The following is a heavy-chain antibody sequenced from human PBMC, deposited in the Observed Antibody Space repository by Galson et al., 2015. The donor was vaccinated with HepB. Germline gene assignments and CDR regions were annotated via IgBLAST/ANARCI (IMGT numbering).Heavy chain of an antibody. D-gene: IGHD4-17*01. CDR1: GFTFSSYS. CDR3: ARDSPLEAYGDYESYYYYYMDV. V-gene: IGHV3-48*01. CDR2: ISSSSSTI. Sequence: LRLSCAASGFTFSSYSMNWVRQAPGKGLEWVSYISSSSSTIYYADSVKGRFTISRDNAENSLYLQMNSLRAEDTAVYYCARDSPLEAYGDYESYYYYYMDVWGKGTTVTVSS. J-gene: IGHJ6*03.